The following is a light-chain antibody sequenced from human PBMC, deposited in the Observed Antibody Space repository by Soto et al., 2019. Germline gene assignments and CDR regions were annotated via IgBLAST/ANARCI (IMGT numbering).Light chain of an antibody. Sequence: SVLTQPASGSGAPGQSITISCSGTSSDIGSYNHVAWYQQFPGKSPKLMIYAVSDRPSGVSDRFSGSKSGITASLTISGLQTEDEADYYCISYTDRQSYLFGTGTKVTVL. V-gene: IGLV2-14*03. CDR1: SSDIGSYNH. J-gene: IGLJ1*01. CDR2: AVS. CDR3: ISYTDRQSYL.